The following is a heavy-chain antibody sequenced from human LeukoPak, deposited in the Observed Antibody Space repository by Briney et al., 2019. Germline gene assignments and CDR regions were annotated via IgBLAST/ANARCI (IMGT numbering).Heavy chain of an antibody. CDR2: ISDSGGST. D-gene: IGHD3-16*02. CDR1: GGSISSGGYY. Sequence: ETLSLTCTVSGGSISSGGYYWSWIRQHPGKGLEWVSAISDSGGSTYYADSVKGRFTISRDNSKNTLYLQMNSLRAEDTAVYYCAKGEKTRPFGGVIDYWGQGTLVTVSS. CDR3: AKGEKTRPFGGVIDY. V-gene: IGHV3-23*01. J-gene: IGHJ4*02.